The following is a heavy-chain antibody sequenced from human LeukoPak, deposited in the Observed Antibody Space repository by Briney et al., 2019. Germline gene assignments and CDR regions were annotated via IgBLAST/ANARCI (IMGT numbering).Heavy chain of an antibody. CDR3: AKDGSGGFAPDY. V-gene: IGHV3-23*01. CDR1: GFTFSSYV. D-gene: IGHD1-26*01. Sequence: GGSLRLSCAASGFTFSSYVMSWVRQAPGKGLEWVSAISGSGGSTYYADSVKDRFTISRDNSKNTLFLQMNSLRPDDTAVFYCAKDGSGGFAPDYWGQGNLVTVSS. J-gene: IGHJ4*02. CDR2: ISGSGGST.